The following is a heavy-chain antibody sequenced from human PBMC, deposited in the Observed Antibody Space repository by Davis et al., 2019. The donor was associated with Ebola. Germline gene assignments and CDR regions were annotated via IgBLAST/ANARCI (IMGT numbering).Heavy chain of an antibody. J-gene: IGHJ5*01. Sequence: AASVKVSCKASGGTFSSYAISWVRQAPGQGLEWMGGIIPIFGTANYAQKFQGRVTITADTSTSTAYMELRSLRSDDTAVYYCARGGGILLSGGKGWFDPWGQGTLVTVSS. D-gene: IGHD3-16*01. CDR3: ARGGGILLSGGKGWFDP. CDR1: GGTFSSYA. V-gene: IGHV1-69*06. CDR2: IIPIFGTA.